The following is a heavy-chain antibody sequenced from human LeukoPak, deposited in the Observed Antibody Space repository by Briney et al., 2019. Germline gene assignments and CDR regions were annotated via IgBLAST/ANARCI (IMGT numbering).Heavy chain of an antibody. D-gene: IGHD3-10*01. Sequence: SETLSLTCTVSGGSIGGYYWSWIRRPPGKGLEWIGYIDDSGNTNYNPSLKSQVTISVDKSKNQFSLKLSFVTAADTAMYYCARSDYHNSGSHTVFDAFDIWGQGTRVTVSS. CDR1: GGSIGGYY. V-gene: IGHV4-59*01. CDR3: ARSDYHNSGSHTVFDAFDI. CDR2: IDDSGNT. J-gene: IGHJ3*02.